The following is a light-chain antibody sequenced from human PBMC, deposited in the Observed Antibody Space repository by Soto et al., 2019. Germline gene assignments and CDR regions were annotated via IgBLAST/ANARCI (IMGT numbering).Light chain of an antibody. J-gene: IGKJ1*01. V-gene: IGKV1-39*01. CDR2: RAS. CDR1: QSVSGW. CDR3: QQSYNYPRT. Sequence: DIQMAQSPSTLSACVGDTVTVTCRASQSVSGWLAWCQQKPGEAPKLLIYRASTLQTGIPSRFSGSGYGADFVLTISSLQPEDFETYYCQQSYNYPRTFGLGTKVDIK.